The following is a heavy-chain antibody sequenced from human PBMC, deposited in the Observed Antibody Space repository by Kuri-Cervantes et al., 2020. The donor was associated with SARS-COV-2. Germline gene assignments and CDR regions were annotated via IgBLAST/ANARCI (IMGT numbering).Heavy chain of an antibody. J-gene: IGHJ4*02. V-gene: IGHV3-23*01. CDR2: ISGSGGST. CDR3: AKDKDYCSGGSCYSPGY. CDR1: GFTFSSYA. D-gene: IGHD2-15*01. Sequence: GESLKISCAASGFTFSSYAMSWVRQAPGKGLEWVSAISGSGGSTYYADSVKGRFTISRDNSKNTLYLQMNSLRAEDTAVYYCAKDKDYCSGGSCYSPGYWGQGTLVTVSS.